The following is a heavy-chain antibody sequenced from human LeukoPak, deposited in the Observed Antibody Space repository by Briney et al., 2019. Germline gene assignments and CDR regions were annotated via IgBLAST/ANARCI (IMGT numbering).Heavy chain of an antibody. Sequence: SVKVSCKASGGTFSSYAISWVRQAPGQGLEWMGGIIPIFGTANYAQKFQGRITITADESTSTAYMELSSLRSEDTAVYYCARGAQHDYVWGSYRSFDYWGQGTLVTVSS. CDR3: ARGAQHDYVWGSYRSFDY. CDR2: IIPIFGTA. CDR1: GGTFSSYA. D-gene: IGHD3-16*02. J-gene: IGHJ4*02. V-gene: IGHV1-69*13.